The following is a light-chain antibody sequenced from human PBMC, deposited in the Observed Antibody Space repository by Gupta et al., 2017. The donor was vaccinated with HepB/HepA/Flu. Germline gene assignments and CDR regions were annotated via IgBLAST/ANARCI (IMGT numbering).Light chain of an antibody. J-gene: IGKJ2*02. Sequence: EIVMTKSPLSLPVTPGEPASISCRSSQSLLHSNGYNYLDWYLQKPGQSPQLLIYLGSNRASGVPARFSGSGSGTDFTLKISRVEAEDVGVYYCMQALQTPPCTFGQGTKLEIK. CDR1: QSLLHSNGYNY. CDR3: MQALQTPPCT. CDR2: LGS. V-gene: IGKV2-28*01.